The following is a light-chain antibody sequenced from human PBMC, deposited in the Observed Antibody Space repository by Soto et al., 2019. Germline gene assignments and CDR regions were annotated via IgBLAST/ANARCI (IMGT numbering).Light chain of an antibody. CDR2: GAS. J-gene: IGKJ4*01. CDR3: HQYGTLPLS. V-gene: IGKV3-20*01. CDR1: QSLGSTF. Sequence: EILLTQSPGTLSLSPGDRATLSCRASQSLGSTFLAWYQQKSGQSPRLLIYGASDRATDIPVRFSGSGSGAVFTLTISRLEPEDFAVYFCHQYGTLPLSFGGGTKVEIK.